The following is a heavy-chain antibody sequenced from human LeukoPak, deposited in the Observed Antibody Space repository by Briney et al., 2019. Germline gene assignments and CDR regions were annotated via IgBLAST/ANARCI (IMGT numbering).Heavy chain of an antibody. Sequence: SETLSLTCTVSGGSISSSNYNWGRMRQPPGMGLEWIGEINHSGSTNYNPTLKSRVTISVDTSKNQFHLKLSSVAAADTAVYYCARHRLRLYGSGSYYNGAFDIWGQGTMVTVSS. V-gene: IGHV4-39*06. CDR1: GGSISSSNYN. CDR2: INHSGST. D-gene: IGHD3-10*01. CDR3: ARHRLRLYGSGSYYNGAFDI. J-gene: IGHJ3*02.